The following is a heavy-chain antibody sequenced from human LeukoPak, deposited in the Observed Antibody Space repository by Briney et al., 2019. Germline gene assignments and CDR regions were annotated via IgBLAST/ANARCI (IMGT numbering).Heavy chain of an antibody. V-gene: IGHV4-59*01. D-gene: IGHD1-26*01. CDR2: IYYSGST. CDR3: ARAGLVYSGSYLIDY. J-gene: IGHJ4*02. CDR1: GGSISSYY. Sequence: SETLSLTCTVSGGSISSYYWSWIRQPPGKGLEWIGYIYYSGSTNYNPSLKSRVTISVDTSKNQFSLKLSSVTAADTAVYYCARAGLVYSGSYLIDYWGQGTLVTVSS.